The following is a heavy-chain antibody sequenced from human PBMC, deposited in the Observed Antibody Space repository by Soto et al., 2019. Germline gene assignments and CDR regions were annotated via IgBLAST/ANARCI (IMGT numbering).Heavy chain of an antibody. CDR2: VFHSGST. J-gene: IGHJ5*02. CDR3: ARVLHCFDP. D-gene: IGHD2-21*01. CDR1: GDSVTSGGFS. Sequence: PSETLSLTCVVSGDSVTSGGFSWSWIRQPPGKGLEWLGYVFHSGSTHYNPALESRVTMSLDRSNNQISLRLTSVTAADTAVYFCARVLHCFDPWRQGLPVTVSS. V-gene: IGHV4-30-2*01.